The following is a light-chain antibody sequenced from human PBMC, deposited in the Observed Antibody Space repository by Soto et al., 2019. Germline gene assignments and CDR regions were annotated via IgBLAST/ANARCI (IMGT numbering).Light chain of an antibody. Sequence: QSALTQPPSASGSPGQSVTISCTGTSSDVGGCNYVSWYQQHPGKAPKLMIYEVSKRPSGVPDRFSGSKSGNTASLTVSGLQAEDEADYYCSSYAGSNTYVFGTGTKLTVL. CDR2: EVS. CDR3: SSYAGSNTYV. J-gene: IGLJ1*01. V-gene: IGLV2-8*01. CDR1: SSDVGGCNY.